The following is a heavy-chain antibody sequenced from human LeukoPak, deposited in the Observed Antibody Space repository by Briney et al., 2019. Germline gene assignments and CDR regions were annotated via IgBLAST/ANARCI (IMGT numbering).Heavy chain of an antibody. D-gene: IGHD1-26*01. J-gene: IGHJ4*02. V-gene: IGHV3-23*01. Sequence: GGSLRLSCAASGFTFSTYAMTWVRQAPGKGLEWVSGISTSGDRTYYADSVKGRFTISRDNSKNTLYLQMNSLRAEDTAEYYCARSAVGTSCCTAVDYWGQGTLDTVSS. CDR2: ISTSGDRT. CDR1: GFTFSTYA. CDR3: ARSAVGTSCCTAVDY.